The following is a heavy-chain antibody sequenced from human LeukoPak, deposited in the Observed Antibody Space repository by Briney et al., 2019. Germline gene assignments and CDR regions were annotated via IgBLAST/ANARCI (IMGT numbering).Heavy chain of an antibody. CDR2: INSDGGST. D-gene: IGHD6-6*01. CDR1: GFTFSSYW. V-gene: IGHV3-74*01. CDR3: ARGYGSSRGWY. J-gene: IGHJ4*02. Sequence: GGSLRLSCAASGFTFSSYWTHWVRQAPGKGLVWVSRINSDGGSTSYADSVKGRFTISRDNAKNTLYLQMNSLRAEDTAVYYCARGYGSSRGWYWGQGTLVTVSS.